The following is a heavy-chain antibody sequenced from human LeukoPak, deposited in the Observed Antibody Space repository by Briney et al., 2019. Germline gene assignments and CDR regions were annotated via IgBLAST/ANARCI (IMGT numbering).Heavy chain of an antibody. CDR1: GGSISSYY. V-gene: IGHV4-59*01. J-gene: IGHJ3*02. CDR2: IYYSGST. D-gene: IGHD6-6*01. Sequence: PSETLSLTCTVSGGSISSYYWSWIRQPPGKGLEWIGYIYYSGSTNYNPSLKSRVTISVDTSKNQFSLKLSSATAADTAVYYCARDLRPSNAFDIWGQGTMVTVSS. CDR3: ARDLRPSNAFDI.